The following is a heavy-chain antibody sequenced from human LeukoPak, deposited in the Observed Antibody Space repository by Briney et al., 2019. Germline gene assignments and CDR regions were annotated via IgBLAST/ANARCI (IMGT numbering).Heavy chain of an antibody. Sequence: GGSLRLSCAASGFTFSSYAMSWVRQAPGKGLEWVSAISGSGGSTYYADSVKGRFTISRDNSKNTLYLQMNSLRAEDTAVYYCANDTLLWFGEDDAFDIWVQGTMVTVSS. J-gene: IGHJ3*02. D-gene: IGHD3-10*01. CDR2: ISGSGGST. V-gene: IGHV3-23*01. CDR1: GFTFSSYA. CDR3: ANDTLLWFGEDDAFDI.